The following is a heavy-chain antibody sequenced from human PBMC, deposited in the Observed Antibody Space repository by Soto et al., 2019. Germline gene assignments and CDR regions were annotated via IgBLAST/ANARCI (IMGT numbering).Heavy chain of an antibody. J-gene: IGHJ4*02. Sequence: PXXTLSLTCTVSRGSIISYYWSWIRQPPGKGXEWIGXIYYNGRTAHXXSLKSRVTXSLEQSKNQVSLKLTSVNAADTAVYYCAADPRYWGKGTLVTVYS. CDR2: IYYNGRT. CDR3: AADPRY. V-gene: IGHV4-59*01. CDR1: RGSIISYY. D-gene: IGHD2-15*01.